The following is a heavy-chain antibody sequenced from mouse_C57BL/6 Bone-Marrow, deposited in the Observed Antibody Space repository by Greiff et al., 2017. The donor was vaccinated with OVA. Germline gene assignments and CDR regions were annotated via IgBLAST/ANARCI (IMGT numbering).Heavy chain of an antibody. J-gene: IGHJ2*01. CDR2: IRLKSDNYAT. Sequence: EVKLVESGGGLVQPGGSMKLSCVASGFTFSNYWMNWVRQSPEKGLEWVAQIRLKSDNYATHYAESVKGRFTISRDDSKSSVYLQMNNVRAEDTRIYYCTRGNYFDYWGQGTTLTVSS. CDR1: GFTFSNYW. V-gene: IGHV6-3*01. CDR3: TRGNYFDY.